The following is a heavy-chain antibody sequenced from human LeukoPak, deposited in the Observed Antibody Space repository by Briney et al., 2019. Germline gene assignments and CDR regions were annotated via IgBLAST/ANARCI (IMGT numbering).Heavy chain of an antibody. CDR1: GFSLSTYGLG. V-gene: IGHV2-5*01. CDR3: ARRSQSPDAFDI. CDR2: NYWNGVK. J-gene: IGHJ3*02. Sequence: SGPTLVNPTQTLTLTCTFSGFSLSTYGLGVGWIRQTPGEALEWLALNYWNGVKRYSPSLNGRLTITKDTSKNQVVLTVTNVDPEDTATYYCARRSQSPDAFDIWGQGTTVTVS.